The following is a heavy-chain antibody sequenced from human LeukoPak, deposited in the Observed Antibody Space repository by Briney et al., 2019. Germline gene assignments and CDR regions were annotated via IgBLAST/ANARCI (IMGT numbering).Heavy chain of an antibody. CDR3: VKGTMAGRRGGY. CDR2: ISSNGGSR. V-gene: IGHV3-64D*06. D-gene: IGHD2-15*01. Sequence: GGSLRLSCSASGFTFSSYAMHWVRQAPGKGLEYVSAISSNGGSRYYADSVRGRFTISRDNSKNTLYLQMSSLRAEDTAVYYCVKGTMAGRRGGYWGQGTLVTVSS. CDR1: GFTFSSYA. J-gene: IGHJ4*02.